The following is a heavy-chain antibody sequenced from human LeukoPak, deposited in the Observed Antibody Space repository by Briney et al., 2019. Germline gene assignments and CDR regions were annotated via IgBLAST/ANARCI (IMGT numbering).Heavy chain of an antibody. CDR3: ATQGYSGYDDRGSFDS. Sequence: GASVKVSCKASGYTFTDYYLHWVRLAPGQGLEWMGWINPNSGGTNYAQKFQGRVTMTRDTSISTAYMELSRLRSDDTAVYYCATQGYSGYDDRGSFDSWGQGTLVTVSS. V-gene: IGHV1-2*02. CDR2: INPNSGGT. J-gene: IGHJ4*02. D-gene: IGHD5-12*01. CDR1: GYTFTDYY.